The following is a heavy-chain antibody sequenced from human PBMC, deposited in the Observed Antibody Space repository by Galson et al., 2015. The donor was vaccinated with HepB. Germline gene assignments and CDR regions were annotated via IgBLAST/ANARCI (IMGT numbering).Heavy chain of an antibody. V-gene: IGHV1-3*01. CDR2: INAGNGNT. CDR1: GYTFTSYA. J-gene: IGHJ4*02. CDR3: ARVGYNWNDGGGHHLDY. Sequence: SVKVSCKASGYTFTSYAMHWVRQAPGQRLEWMGWINAGNGNTKYSQKFQGRVTITRDTSASTAYMELSSLRSEDTAVYYCARVGYNWNDGGGHHLDYWGQGTLVTVSS. D-gene: IGHD1-1*01.